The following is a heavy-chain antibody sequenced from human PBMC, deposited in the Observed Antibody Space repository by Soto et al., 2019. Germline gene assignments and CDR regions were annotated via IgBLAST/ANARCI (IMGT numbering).Heavy chain of an antibody. V-gene: IGHV1-46*02. D-gene: IGHD4-17*01. CDR3: ARGPDDSDVPRWDY. CDR2: INLRGGTT. Sequence: QVQLMQSGAEVRKPGASVRLSCETSGYNFNQYYIHWVRQAPGQGLEWMGIINLRGGTTEYAQKFRGRVTVTGDTSTKTAYMELRSLRSEDTAMYFCARGPDDSDVPRWDYWGQGTLVTVSS. J-gene: IGHJ4*02. CDR1: GYNFNQYY.